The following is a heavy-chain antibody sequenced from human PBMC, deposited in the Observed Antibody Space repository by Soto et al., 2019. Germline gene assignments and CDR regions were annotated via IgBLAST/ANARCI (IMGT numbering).Heavy chain of an antibody. CDR3: ARAGDYDFWSGYSNDAFDI. V-gene: IGHV4-59*01. CDR1: SGSMSGYY. Sequence: ASETLSLTCTVSSGSMSGYYWNWIRQPPGKGLGWIGYIYYSGSTNYNPSLKSRVTISVDTSKNQFSLKLSSVTAADTAVYYCARAGDYDFWSGYSNDAFDIWGQGTMVTVSS. CDR2: IYYSGST. J-gene: IGHJ3*02. D-gene: IGHD3-3*01.